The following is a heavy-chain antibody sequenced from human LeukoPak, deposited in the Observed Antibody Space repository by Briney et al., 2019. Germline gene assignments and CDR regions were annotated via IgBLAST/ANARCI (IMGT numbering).Heavy chain of an antibody. CDR3: AYDGDY. CDR2: IWYGGSNK. CDR1: GFTFSSYG. V-gene: IGHV3-33*08. D-gene: IGHD3-16*01. Sequence: PGGSLRLSCAASGFTFSSYGMHWVRQAPGKGLEWVAVIWYGGSNKYYADSVKGRFTISRDNSKNTLYLQMNSLRAEDTAVYYCAYDGDYWGQGTLVTVSS. J-gene: IGHJ4*02.